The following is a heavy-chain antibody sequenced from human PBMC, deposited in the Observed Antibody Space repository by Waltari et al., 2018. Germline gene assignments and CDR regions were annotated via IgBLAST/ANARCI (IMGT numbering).Heavy chain of an antibody. V-gene: IGHV3-9*01. CDR1: GFTFADYA. CDR3: AKDIGYYDSSGLFDY. Sequence: EVQLVESGGGLLQPGRSLRLSCAASGFTFADYAINWVRQAPGKGLEWVSGISWNSGSIGYADSVKGRVTISRDNAKNSLYLQMNSLRADDTALYYCAKDIGYYDSSGLFDYWGQGTLVTVSS. CDR2: ISWNSGSI. J-gene: IGHJ4*02. D-gene: IGHD3-22*01.